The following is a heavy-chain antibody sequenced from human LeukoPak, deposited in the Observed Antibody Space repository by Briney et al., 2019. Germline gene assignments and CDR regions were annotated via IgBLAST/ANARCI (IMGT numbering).Heavy chain of an antibody. V-gene: IGHV4-34*01. Sequence: SETLPLTCAVNGGSFSDYLWTWIRQSPGKGLEWIGEISQGGRTNFNPSLKSRVTISADRSKYHFSLTLRSVTAADTAVYYCARGKRVWFWELMMSFSYFYIDIWGRGTTVIVSS. J-gene: IGHJ6*03. CDR3: ARGKRVWFWELMMSFSYFYIDI. D-gene: IGHD3-10*01. CDR2: ISQGGRT. CDR1: GGSFSDYL.